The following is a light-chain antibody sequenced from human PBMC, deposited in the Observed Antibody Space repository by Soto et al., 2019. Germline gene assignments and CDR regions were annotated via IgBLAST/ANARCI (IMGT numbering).Light chain of an antibody. CDR1: QSVSRDY. J-gene: IGKJ5*01. CDR3: QQYNNWPPIT. Sequence: EIVLTQSPDTLSLSPGERATLSCRASQSVSRDYLVWYQQKPGQAPRLLIYGASSRATGIPDRFSGSGSGTDFTLTISRLEPEDFAVYYCQQYNNWPPITFGQGTRLEI. CDR2: GAS. V-gene: IGKV3-20*01.